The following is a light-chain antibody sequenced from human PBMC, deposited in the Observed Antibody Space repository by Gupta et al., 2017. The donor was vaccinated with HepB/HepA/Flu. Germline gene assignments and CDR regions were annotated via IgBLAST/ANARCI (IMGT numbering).Light chain of an antibody. Sequence: EIVMTQSPATLSVSPGERATLSCRTTQRVSNYLAWYQQKPGQAPRLLIYDASTRSTGIPPRFSGCGSGTQFTLTMSSLQSADFAVSYCQQEHNWRHSFGHGTKKKIK. V-gene: IGKV3-15*01. CDR2: DAS. CDR1: QRVSNY. CDR3: QQEHNWRHS. J-gene: IGKJ2*03.